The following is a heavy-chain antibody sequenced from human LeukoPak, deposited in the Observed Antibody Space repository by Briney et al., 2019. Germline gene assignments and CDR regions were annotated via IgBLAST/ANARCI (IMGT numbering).Heavy chain of an antibody. CDR2: IIPIFGTA. D-gene: IGHD2-21*02. CDR1: GGTFSSYA. V-gene: IGHV1-69*05. J-gene: IGHJ4*02. CDR3: ARSSRCGGDCYFDY. Sequence: SVKVSCKASGGTFSSYAISWVRQARGQGLEWMGGIIPIFGTANYAQKFQGRVTITTDESTSTAYMELSSLRSEDTAVYYCARSSRCGGDCYFDYWGQGTLVTVSS.